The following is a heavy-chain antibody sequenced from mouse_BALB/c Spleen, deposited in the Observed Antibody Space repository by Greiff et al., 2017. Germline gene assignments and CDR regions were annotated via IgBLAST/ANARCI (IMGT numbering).Heavy chain of an antibody. CDR1: GYTFTSYY. J-gene: IGHJ4*01. CDR2: IYPGNVNT. CDR3: ARSGTTAPDY. D-gene: IGHD1-2*01. Sequence: VMLVESGPELVKPGASVRISCKASGYTFTSYYIHWVKQRPGQGLEWIGWIYPGNVNTKYNEKFKGKATLTADKSSSTAYMQLSSLTSEDSAVYFCARSGTTAPDYWGQGTSVTVSS. V-gene: IGHV1S56*01.